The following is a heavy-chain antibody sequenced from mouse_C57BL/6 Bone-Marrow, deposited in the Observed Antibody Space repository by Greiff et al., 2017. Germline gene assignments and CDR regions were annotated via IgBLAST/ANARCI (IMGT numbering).Heavy chain of an antibody. CDR1: GYTFTSYW. D-gene: IGHD2-3*01. CDR2: IDPNSGGT. V-gene: IGHV1-72*01. Sequence: QVQLQQPGAELVKPGASVKLSCKASGYTFTSYWMHWVKPRPGRGLEWIGRIDPNSGGTKYNEKFKSKATLTVDKPSSTAYMQLSSLTSEDSAVYYCAREEGYDGYFFYAMDYWGQGTSVTVTS. CDR3: AREEGYDGYFFYAMDY. J-gene: IGHJ4*01.